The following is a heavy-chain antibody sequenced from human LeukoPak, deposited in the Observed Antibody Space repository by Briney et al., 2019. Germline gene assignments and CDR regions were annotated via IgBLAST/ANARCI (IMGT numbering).Heavy chain of an antibody. CDR2: ISWNSGSI. D-gene: IGHD6-19*01. CDR1: VFTFDNYA. Sequence: PGRSLRLSCAASVFTFDNYAMHWVRQVPGKGLEWVSGISWNSGSIAYADSVKGRFTISRDNAKDSLYLQMNSLRAEDTALYYCAKDRQSLRGGWPGLFDYWGQGTLVTVSS. CDR3: AKDRQSLRGGWPGLFDY. J-gene: IGHJ4*02. V-gene: IGHV3-9*01.